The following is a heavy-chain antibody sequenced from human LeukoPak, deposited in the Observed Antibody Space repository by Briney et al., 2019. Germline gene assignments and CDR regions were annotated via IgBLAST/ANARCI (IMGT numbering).Heavy chain of an antibody. CDR2: IKGDGIST. CDR1: GFTFSDYW. D-gene: IGHD1-26*01. CDR3: ARARVGATLLFDY. J-gene: IGHJ4*02. V-gene: IGHV3-74*01. Sequence: GGSLRLSCEASGFTFSDYWIHWVRQAPGKGLVWVSRIKGDGISTNYADSVKGRFTISRDNAKNSLYLQMNSLRAEDTAVYYCARARVGATLLFDYWGQGTLVTVSS.